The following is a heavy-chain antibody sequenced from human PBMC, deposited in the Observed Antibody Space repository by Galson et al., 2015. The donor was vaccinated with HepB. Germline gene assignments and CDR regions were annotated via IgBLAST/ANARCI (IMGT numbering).Heavy chain of an antibody. Sequence: ETLSLTCTVSGGSIRNSRYYWGWIRQPPGKGLEWIGHIYYNGNTYYNSSLKSRVTISVDTSKNQFSLKLSSVTAADTAVYYCARASPDSGNYGLPDAFDIWGQGTMVTVSS. V-gene: IGHV4-39*02. J-gene: IGHJ3*02. CDR1: GGSIRNSRYY. CDR3: ARASPDSGNYGLPDAFDI. CDR2: IYYNGNT. D-gene: IGHD3-10*01.